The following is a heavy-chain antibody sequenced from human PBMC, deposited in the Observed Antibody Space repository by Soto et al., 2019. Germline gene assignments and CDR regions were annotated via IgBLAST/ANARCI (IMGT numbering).Heavy chain of an antibody. J-gene: IGHJ6*02. V-gene: IGHV3-21*01. CDR2: ISSSSSYI. D-gene: IGHD5-18*01. CDR3: ARVDTAMAGTRYYYYGMDV. CDR1: GFTFSSYS. Sequence: PGGSLRLSCAASGFTFSSYSMNWVRQAPGKGLGWVSSISSSSSYIYYADSVKGRFTISRDNAKNSLYLQMSSLRAEDTAVYYCARVDTAMAGTRYYYYGMDVWGQGTTVTV.